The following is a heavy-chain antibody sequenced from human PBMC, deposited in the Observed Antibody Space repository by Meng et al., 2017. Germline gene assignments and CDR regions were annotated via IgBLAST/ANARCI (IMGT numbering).Heavy chain of an antibody. V-gene: IGHV4-34*01. J-gene: IGHJ4*02. Sequence: QGQVKQLGEGLLKSSETLSLTCAVYGGSFRGYYWSWIRQPPGKGLEWIGEINHSGSTNYNPSLKSRVTISVDTSKNQFSLKLSSVTAADTAVYYCARGRYFDWLSYRYYFDYWGQGTLVTVSS. CDR3: ARGRYFDWLSYRYYFDY. D-gene: IGHD3-9*01. CDR1: GGSFRGYY. CDR2: INHSGST.